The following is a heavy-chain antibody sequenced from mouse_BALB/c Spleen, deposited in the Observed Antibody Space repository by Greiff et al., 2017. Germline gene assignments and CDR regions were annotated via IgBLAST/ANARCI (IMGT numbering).Heavy chain of an antibody. V-gene: IGHV3-6*02. CDR3: ARETTVVADAMDY. CDR2: ISDDGSN. Sequence: VQLQQSGPGLVKPSQSLSLTCSVTGYSITSGYYWNWIRQFPGNILEWMGYISDDGSNKYNPSLKNRISITRDTSKNQFFLKLNSVTTEDTATYYCARETTVVADAMDYWGQGTSVTVSS. CDR1: GYSITSGYY. D-gene: IGHD1-1*01. J-gene: IGHJ4*01.